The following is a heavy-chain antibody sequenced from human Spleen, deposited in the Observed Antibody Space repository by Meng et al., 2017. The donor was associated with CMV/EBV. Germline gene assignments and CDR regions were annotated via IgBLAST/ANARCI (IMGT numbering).Heavy chain of an antibody. J-gene: IGHJ5*02. CDR3: ARGPPGLAARPGRWFDP. CDR1: GGSFSGYY. D-gene: IGHD6-6*01. Sequence: QVQLQQWGAGLLKPSETLSLTCAVYGGSFSGYYWSWIRQPPGKGLEWIGEINHSGSTNYNPSLKSRVTISVDTSKNQFSLKLSSVTAADTAVYYCARGPPGLAARPGRWFDPWGQGTLVTVSS. CDR2: INHSGST. V-gene: IGHV4-34*01.